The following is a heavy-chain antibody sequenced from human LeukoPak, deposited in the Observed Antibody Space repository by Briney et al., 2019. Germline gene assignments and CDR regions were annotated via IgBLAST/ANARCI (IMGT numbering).Heavy chain of an antibody. CDR2: INSNAAAT. J-gene: IGHJ3*02. Sequence: GGSLRLSCAASGFTFDDYGMSWVRQAPGKGLEWVSTINSNAAATRYADSVNGRFTIHRDNAKNSLYVQMNSLRAEDTALYYCARIDGYNAFNTWGQGTMVTVSS. V-gene: IGHV3-20*04. D-gene: IGHD5-24*01. CDR1: GFTFDDYG. CDR3: ARIDGYNAFNT.